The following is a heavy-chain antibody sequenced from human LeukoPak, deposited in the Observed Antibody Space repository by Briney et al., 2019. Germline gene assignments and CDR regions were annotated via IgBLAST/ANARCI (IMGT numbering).Heavy chain of an antibody. CDR3: ARDQSSVAGTTYNWFDP. CDR2: ISGSSSYM. CDR1: GFTFSSYS. Sequence: PGGSLRLSCAASGFTFSSYSMNWIRQAPGKGLEWVSSISGSSSYMYYADSVKGRFTISRDNAKNSLYLQMNSLRAEDTAVYYCARDQSSVAGTTYNWFDPWGQGTLVTVSS. V-gene: IGHV3-21*01. J-gene: IGHJ5*02. D-gene: IGHD6-19*01.